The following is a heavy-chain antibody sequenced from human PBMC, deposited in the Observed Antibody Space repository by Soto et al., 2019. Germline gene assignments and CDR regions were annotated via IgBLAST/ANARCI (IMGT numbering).Heavy chain of an antibody. V-gene: IGHV4-39*01. CDR2: IYYSGST. CDR1: GGSLSTSSYY. Sequence: QLQLQESGPGLVKPSETLSLTCTVSGGSLSTSSYYWGWIRQPPGKGLEWIGSIYYSGSTYYNPSLKSRVTISVDTSKNQFSLKLSSVAAADTAVYYCARQGGSYYSNSWGQGTLVTVSS. D-gene: IGHD1-26*01. J-gene: IGHJ4*02. CDR3: ARQGGSYYSNS.